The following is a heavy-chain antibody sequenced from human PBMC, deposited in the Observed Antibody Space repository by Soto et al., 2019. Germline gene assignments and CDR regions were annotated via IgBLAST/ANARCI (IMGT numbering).Heavy chain of an antibody. J-gene: IGHJ6*02. D-gene: IGHD2-15*01. CDR2: IIPIEVTP. Sequence: VQLVQSGAAVKKPGASVKVSCEASGDTYSTDSFNNYAFSLVRQAPRQGPVWMGGIIPIEVTPRYKQKFRARLTNTGDKSASTVYMELIRLGSGDTAVYDSARDFRDIVVVTAVMAGTVNYHGLDVWGPGTAVTVSS. V-gene: IGHV1-69*06. CDR3: ARDFRDIVVVTAVMAGTVNYHGLDV. CDR1: GDTYSTDSFNNYA.